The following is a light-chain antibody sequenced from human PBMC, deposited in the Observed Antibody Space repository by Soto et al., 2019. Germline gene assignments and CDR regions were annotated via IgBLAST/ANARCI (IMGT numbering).Light chain of an antibody. CDR3: QQSYTTPRIN. Sequence: DIQLTHSPSSLSASTVDSVIITFLASQDIGTYLNWYQHKPGKAPKHLIYAASSLQTGVPSRFTGSGSGTEFTLTIDSLQPEDVATYYCQQSYTTPRINFGQGTRLEIK. V-gene: IGKV1-39*01. CDR1: QDIGTY. J-gene: IGKJ5*01. CDR2: AAS.